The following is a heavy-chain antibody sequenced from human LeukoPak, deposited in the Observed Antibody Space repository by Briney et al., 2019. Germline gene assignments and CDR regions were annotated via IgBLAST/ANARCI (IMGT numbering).Heavy chain of an antibody. CDR2: MNPSSGNT. Sequence: GASVKVSCKASGYTFTSYDINWVRQATGQGLEWMGWMNPSSGNTGYAQKFQGRVTMTSNTSISTAYMELSSLRSEDTAVYYCATVSGRRDSSGYKILGWDYWGQGTLVTVSS. J-gene: IGHJ4*02. V-gene: IGHV1-8*01. CDR3: ATVSGRRDSSGYKILGWDY. CDR1: GYTFTSYD. D-gene: IGHD3-22*01.